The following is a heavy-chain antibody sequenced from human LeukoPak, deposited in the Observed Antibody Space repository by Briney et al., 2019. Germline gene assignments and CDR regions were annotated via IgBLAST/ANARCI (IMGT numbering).Heavy chain of an antibody. J-gene: IGHJ3*02. CDR3: TRGHGIWSGSRLSNAFDI. V-gene: IGHV3-13*01. CDR2: IGAAGDT. CDR1: GITLNTFD. D-gene: IGHD3-3*01. Sequence: GGSLRLSCAASGITLNTFDMHWVRQTTGEGLEWISAIGAAGDTYYSDSVKGRFTISRENAKNSLSLQMNSLRAGDTAVYFCTRGHGIWSGSRLSNAFDIWGQGTMVNVSS.